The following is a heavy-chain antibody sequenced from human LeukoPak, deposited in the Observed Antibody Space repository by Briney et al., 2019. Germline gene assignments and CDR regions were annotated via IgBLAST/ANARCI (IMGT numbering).Heavy chain of an antibody. J-gene: IGHJ4*02. V-gene: IGHV3-20*04. CDR2: INWNGGST. Sequence: PGGSLRLSCAASGFTFSSYGMSWVRQAPGKGLEWVSGINWNGGSTGYADSVKGRFTISRDNAKNSLYQQMNSLRAEDTALYYCARGYDYDFSVWGVFDYWGQGTLVTVSS. D-gene: IGHD3-3*01. CDR3: ARGYDYDFSVWGVFDY. CDR1: GFTFSSYG.